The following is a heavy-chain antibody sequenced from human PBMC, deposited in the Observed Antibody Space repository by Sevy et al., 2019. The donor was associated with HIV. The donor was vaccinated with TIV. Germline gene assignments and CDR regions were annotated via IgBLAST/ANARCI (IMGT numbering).Heavy chain of an antibody. V-gene: IGHV3-53*01. CDR3: AREDVVLGEGNYYGMDV. CDR2: IYSVGRT. D-gene: IGHD3-16*01. J-gene: IGHJ6*02. Sequence: GGSLRLSCAVSGFTVSSNYMSWVRQAPGRGLECVSVIYSVGRTYYADSVRGRFTISRDNSKNTLYLQMNSLRAEDTAVYYCAREDVVLGEGNYYGMDVWGQGTTVTASS. CDR1: GFTVSSNY.